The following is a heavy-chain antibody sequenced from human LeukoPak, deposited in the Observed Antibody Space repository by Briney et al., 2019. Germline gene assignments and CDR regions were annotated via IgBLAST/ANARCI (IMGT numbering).Heavy chain of an antibody. CDR3: ARDDLWPATAIPIDS. CDR1: VYTFTSYG. Sequence: ASVKVSCKASVYTFTSYGISWVRQAPGQGLEWMGWISGYNGNTNYAHNLQGRVTMTTDTSTSTAYMELRSLRSDDTAVYYCARDDLWPATAIPIDSWGQGNLVTVSS. D-gene: IGHD2-2*02. CDR2: ISGYNGNT. J-gene: IGHJ4*02. V-gene: IGHV1-18*01.